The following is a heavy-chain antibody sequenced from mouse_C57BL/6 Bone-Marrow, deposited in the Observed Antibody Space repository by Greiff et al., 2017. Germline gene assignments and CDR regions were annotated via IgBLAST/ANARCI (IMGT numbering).Heavy chain of an antibody. Sequence: QVQLQQPGAELVMPGASVKLSCKASGYTFTSYWMHWVKQRPGQGLEWIGEIDPSDSYTNYNQKFKGKSTLTVDKSSSTAYMQLSSLTSEDSAVYYCATGSSYVGAMDYWGQGTSVTVSS. D-gene: IGHD1-1*01. CDR3: ATGSSYVGAMDY. J-gene: IGHJ4*01. V-gene: IGHV1-69*01. CDR1: GYTFTSYW. CDR2: IDPSDSYT.